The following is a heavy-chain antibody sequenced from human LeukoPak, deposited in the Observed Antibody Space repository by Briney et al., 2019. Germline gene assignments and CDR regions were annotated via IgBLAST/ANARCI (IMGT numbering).Heavy chain of an antibody. CDR2: TSAYNGNT. D-gene: IGHD6-19*01. V-gene: IGHV1-18*01. CDR3: ARDNPSSG. Sequence: GASVKVSCRASGYTFTTYVITWVRQAPGQGLEWMGWTSAYNGNTNYAQKLQGRVTMTTDTSTTTAYMELRSLTSDDTAVYYCARDNPSSGWGQGTLVTVSS. J-gene: IGHJ4*02. CDR1: GYTFTTYV.